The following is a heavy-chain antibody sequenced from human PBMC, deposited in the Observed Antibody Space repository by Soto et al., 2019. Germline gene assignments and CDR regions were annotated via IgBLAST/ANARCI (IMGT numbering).Heavy chain of an antibody. Sequence: EVPLVESGGGLVQPGGSLRLTFVASGFPFSIYSMNWVRQAPGKGLEWSSYITSDTNTIKYADSVKGRFTISRDNAKNLVYLQMNSLRDEDTAVYFCARSVEGHFDYWGQGTLVTVSS. J-gene: IGHJ4*02. CDR1: GFPFSIYS. V-gene: IGHV3-48*02. CDR3: ARSVEGHFDY. D-gene: IGHD6-19*01. CDR2: ITSDTNTI.